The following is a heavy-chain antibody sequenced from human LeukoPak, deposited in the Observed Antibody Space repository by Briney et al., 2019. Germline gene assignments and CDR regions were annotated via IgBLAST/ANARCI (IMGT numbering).Heavy chain of an antibody. V-gene: IGHV3-33*06. J-gene: IGHJ4*02. CDR1: GFTFSYYR. D-gene: IGHD6-13*01. CDR2: IWYDGSYI. Sequence: GGSLRLSCVASGFTFSYYRMHWIRQAPGKGLDWVAVIWYDGSYIYYADSVKGRFTISRDNSKNTMYLQMNSLRAEDTAVYYCAKIVQFTAATGSGLDYWGQGTLVTVSP. CDR3: AKIVQFTAATGSGLDY.